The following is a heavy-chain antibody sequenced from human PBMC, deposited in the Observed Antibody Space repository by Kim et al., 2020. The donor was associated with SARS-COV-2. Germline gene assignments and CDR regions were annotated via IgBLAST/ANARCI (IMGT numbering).Heavy chain of an antibody. Sequence: ASVKVSCKTSGYTFTDYFVHWVRQAPGQGLEWMGWINPYTGGPNYAQKFQGRVTMTSDTSISTAYMELSRLRSDDTAVYYCASRMTAVHKGLSWGQGTLVTVSS. CDR2: INPYTGGP. D-gene: IGHD4-17*01. V-gene: IGHV1-2*02. CDR3: ASRMTAVHKGLS. J-gene: IGHJ5*02. CDR1: GYTFTDYF.